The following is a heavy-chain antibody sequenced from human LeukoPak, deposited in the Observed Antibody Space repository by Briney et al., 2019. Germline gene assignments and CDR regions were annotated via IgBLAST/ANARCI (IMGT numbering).Heavy chain of an antibody. J-gene: IGHJ4*02. Sequence: ASVKVSCEASGYTFTGHYIHWVRQAPGQGLEWVGWINPKNAGTNYAQKFQGRVTMTRDTSTGTAYMELSRLRSDDSAVYYCARTLYIAAAPGGFDYWGQGTLVAVSS. CDR1: GYTFTGHY. D-gene: IGHD6-13*01. V-gene: IGHV1-2*02. CDR2: INPKNAGT. CDR3: ARTLYIAAAPGGFDY.